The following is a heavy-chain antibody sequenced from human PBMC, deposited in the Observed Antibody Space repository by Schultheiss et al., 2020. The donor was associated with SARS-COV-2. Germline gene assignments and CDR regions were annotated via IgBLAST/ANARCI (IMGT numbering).Heavy chain of an antibody. D-gene: IGHD6-13*01. CDR1: GYTFTSYG. CDR3: ARSAGIDWYFDL. Sequence: ASVKVSCKASGYTFTSYGISWVRQAPGQGLEWMGWISAYNGNTNYAQKLQGRVTITADESTSTAYMELSSLRSEDTAVYYCARSAGIDWYFDLWGRGTLVTVSS. CDR2: ISAYNGNT. V-gene: IGHV1-18*01. J-gene: IGHJ2*01.